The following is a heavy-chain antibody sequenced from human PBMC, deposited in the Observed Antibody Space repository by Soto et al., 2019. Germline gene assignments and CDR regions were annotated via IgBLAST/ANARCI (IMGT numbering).Heavy chain of an antibody. J-gene: IGHJ4*02. CDR1: GGTFSSYT. CDR3: ARGGRGSSWYFALNY. CDR2: IIPILGIA. Sequence: ASVKVSCKASGGTFSSYTISWVRQAPGQGLEWMGRIIPILGIANYAQKFQGRVTITADKSTSTAYMELSSLRSEDTAVYYCARGGRGSSWYFALNYWGQGTLVTAPS. V-gene: IGHV1-69*02. D-gene: IGHD6-13*01.